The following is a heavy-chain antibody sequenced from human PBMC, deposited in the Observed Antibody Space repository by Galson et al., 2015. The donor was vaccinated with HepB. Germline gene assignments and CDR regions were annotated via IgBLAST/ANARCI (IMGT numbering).Heavy chain of an antibody. V-gene: IGHV3-30*18. J-gene: IGHJ4*02. D-gene: IGHD2-2*01. CDR1: GFTFSSYG. CDR2: ISYDGSNK. CDR3: AKEMNNPKYCSSTSCIH. Sequence: SLRLSCAASGFTFSSYGMHWVRQAPGKGLEWVAVISYDGSNKYYADSVKGRFTISRDNSKNTLYLQMNSLRAEDTAVYYCAKEMNNPKYCSSTSCIHWGQGTLVTVSS.